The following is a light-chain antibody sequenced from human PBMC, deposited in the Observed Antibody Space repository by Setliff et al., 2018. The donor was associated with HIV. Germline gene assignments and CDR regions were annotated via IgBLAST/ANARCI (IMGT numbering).Light chain of an antibody. V-gene: IGLV2-14*01. Sequence: QSALTQPASVSGSPGQSITISCTGTSSDIGAFNYVSWYQQYPGKVPKLMIYEVSNRPSGISTRFSGSKSANTASLTISGLRPGDEATYFCSSYTTTSTLVMFGGGTKVTVL. CDR1: SSDIGAFNY. CDR3: SSYTTTSTLVM. CDR2: EVS. J-gene: IGLJ3*02.